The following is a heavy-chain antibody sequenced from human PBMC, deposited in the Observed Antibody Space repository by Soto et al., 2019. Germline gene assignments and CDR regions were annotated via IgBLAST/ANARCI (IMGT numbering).Heavy chain of an antibody. V-gene: IGHV3-73*02. D-gene: IGHD5-18*01. CDR3: TRRGSRIQLWNDYWYFDL. J-gene: IGHJ2*01. CDR2: IRSKANSYAT. CDR1: GFTFSGSA. Sequence: EVQLVESGGGLVQPGGSLKLSCAASGFTFSGSAMHWVRQASGKGLEWVGRIRSKANSYATAYAASVKGRFTISRDDSKNTAYLQMNSLKTEDTAVYYCTRRGSRIQLWNDYWYFDLWGRGTLVTVSS.